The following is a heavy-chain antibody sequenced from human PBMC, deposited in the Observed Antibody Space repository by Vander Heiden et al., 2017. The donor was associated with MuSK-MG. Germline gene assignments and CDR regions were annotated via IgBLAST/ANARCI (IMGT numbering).Heavy chain of an antibody. CDR2: IYYSGST. D-gene: IGHD1-1*01. CDR1: GGPISNYY. CDR3: ARHTDWQQLGSFDF. J-gene: IGHJ4*02. V-gene: IGHV4-59*08. Sequence: QVQLQESGPGLVKPSETLSLTCTVSGGPISNYYWSWIRQSPGKGLEWIGYIYYSGSTNYNPSLKSRVTISVDTSKNQFSLKLSSVTAADTAVYYCARHTDWQQLGSFDFWGQGTLVTVSS.